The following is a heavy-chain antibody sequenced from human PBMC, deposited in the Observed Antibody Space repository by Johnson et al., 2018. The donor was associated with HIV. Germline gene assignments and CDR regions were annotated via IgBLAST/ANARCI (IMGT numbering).Heavy chain of an antibody. CDR2: ISYDGSNR. CDR3: AREFGQASSYAFDI. J-gene: IGHJ3*02. V-gene: IGHV3-30*04. D-gene: IGHD3/OR15-3a*01. CDR1: GFTFSSYT. Sequence: QVQLVESGGGVVQPGRSLRLSCAASGFTFSSYTMHWVRQAPGKGLEWVAVISYDGSNRYYADSVKGRFTISRDNSKNTLYLQMNSLRAEDTAVYYCAREFGQASSYAFDIWGQGTMVTVSS.